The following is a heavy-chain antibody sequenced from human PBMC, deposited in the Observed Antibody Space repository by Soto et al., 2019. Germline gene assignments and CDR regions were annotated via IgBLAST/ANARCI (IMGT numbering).Heavy chain of an antibody. D-gene: IGHD4-4*01. J-gene: IGHJ4*02. V-gene: IGHV3-23*01. CDR1: GFTFSIYN. CDR3: ARRVTSSFDY. Sequence: QPGGSLRLSCVASGFTFSIYNMNWVRQAPGKGLEWVSVITGSGDYTNYGDSVKGRFTISRDNSKNTLYLQMNSLRAEDTAVYFCARRVTSSFDYWGQGTLVTVSS. CDR2: ITGSGDYT.